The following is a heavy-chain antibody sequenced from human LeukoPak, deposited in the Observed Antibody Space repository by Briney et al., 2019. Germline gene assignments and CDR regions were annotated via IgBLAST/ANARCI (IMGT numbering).Heavy chain of an antibody. V-gene: IGHV3-21*01. D-gene: IGHD1-20*01. J-gene: IGHJ4*02. CDR3: ARVGDNWNYLDY. CDR1: GFTFSSYS. Sequence: GGSLRLSCAASGFTFSSYSMNWVRQAPGKGLEWVSSISSSSSYIYYADSVKGQFTISRDNAKNSLYLQMNSLRAEDTAVYYCARVGDNWNYLDYWGQGTLVTVSS. CDR2: ISSSSSYI.